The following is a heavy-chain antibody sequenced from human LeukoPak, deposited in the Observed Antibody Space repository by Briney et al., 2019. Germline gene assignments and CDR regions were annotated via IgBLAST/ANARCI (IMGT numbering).Heavy chain of an antibody. J-gene: IGHJ4*02. Sequence: SETLSLTCAVYGGSFSGYYWSWIRQPPGKGLEWIGEINHSGSTNYNPSLKSRVTISVDTSKNQFSLTLSSVTAADTAVYYRARALSYGDYFDYWGQGTLVTVSS. V-gene: IGHV4-34*01. CDR1: GGSFSGYY. CDR2: INHSGST. CDR3: ARALSYGDYFDY. D-gene: IGHD4-17*01.